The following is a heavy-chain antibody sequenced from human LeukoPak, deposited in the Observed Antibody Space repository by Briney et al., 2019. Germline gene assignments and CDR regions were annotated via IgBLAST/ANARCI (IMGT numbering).Heavy chain of an antibody. Sequence: SETLSLTCTVSGGSFSTTNYYWGWIRQPPGKGLEWIGSINHGGDIYYNPSLKSRVTISVDTSRNQFSLKLSSVTAADTAVYYCARDRGLGYCSGGSCLNGMDVWGQGTTVTVSS. CDR2: INHGGDI. CDR3: ARDRGLGYCSGGSCLNGMDV. D-gene: IGHD2-15*01. CDR1: GGSFSTTNYY. J-gene: IGHJ6*02. V-gene: IGHV4-39*07.